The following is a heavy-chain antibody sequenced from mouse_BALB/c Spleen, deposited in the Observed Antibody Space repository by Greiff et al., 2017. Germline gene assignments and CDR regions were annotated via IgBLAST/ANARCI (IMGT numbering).Heavy chain of an antibody. CDR1: GFTFSSFG. CDR3: ARGDGYAMDD. V-gene: IGHV5-17*02. Sequence: EVQLVESGGGLVQPGGSRKLSCAASGFTFSSFGMHWVRQAPEKGLEWVAYISSGSSTIYYADTVKGRFTISRDNPKNTLFLQMTSLRSEDTAMYYCARGDGYAMDDWGQGTSVTVSS. CDR2: ISSGSSTI. J-gene: IGHJ4*01. D-gene: IGHD3-3*01.